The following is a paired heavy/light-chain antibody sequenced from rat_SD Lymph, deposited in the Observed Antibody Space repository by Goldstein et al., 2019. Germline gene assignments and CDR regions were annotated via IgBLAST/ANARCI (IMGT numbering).Light chain of an antibody. Sequence: DIQMTQSPASLSASLEEIVTITCQASQDIGNWLAWYQQKPGKSPQLLIYGATSLADGVPSRFSGSRSGTQYSLKISRLQVEDIGIYYCLQAYSAPYTFGAGTKLELK. J-gene: IGKJ2-3*01. CDR3: LQAYSAPYT. CDR1: QDIGNW. CDR2: GAT. V-gene: IGKV12S16*01.
Heavy chain of an antibody. CDR3: AKHRNFNYGGYFDY. D-gene: IGHD1-11*01. Sequence: QVRLKESGPRLVQPSQTLSVTCTVSGFSVTSYHVSWVRQPPGKGLEWVGAIWKGGSTDYNSALKSRLSISRDTSKNQVFLKMNSLQTDDTGTYYCAKHRNFNYGGYFDYWGQGVMVTVSS. CDR1: GFSVTSYH. CDR2: IWKGGST. J-gene: IGHJ2*01. V-gene: IGHV2-61*01.